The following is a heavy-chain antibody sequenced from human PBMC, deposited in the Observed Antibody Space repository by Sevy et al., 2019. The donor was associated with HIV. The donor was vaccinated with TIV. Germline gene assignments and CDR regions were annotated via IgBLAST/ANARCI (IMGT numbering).Heavy chain of an antibody. J-gene: IGHJ4*02. Sequence: SETLSLTCAVSGGSISTDLYSWNWIRQPPGKGLEWIGYIFHSGNTYYNPSLKSRVTISIDRSKNQFSLNLSSVTAADTAVYYCARSSAAYPYHFDYWGQGTLVTVSS. CDR2: IFHSGNT. CDR1: GGSISTDLYS. CDR3: ARSSAAYPYHFDY. V-gene: IGHV4-30-2*01.